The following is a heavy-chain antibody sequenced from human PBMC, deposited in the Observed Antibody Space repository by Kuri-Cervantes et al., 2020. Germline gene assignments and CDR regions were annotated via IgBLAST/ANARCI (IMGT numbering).Heavy chain of an antibody. V-gene: IGHV1-8*01. CDR3: ARRIPPYYYDSSGLDDAFDI. CDR2: MNPNSGNA. CDR1: GYTFTSHD. Sequence: ASVKVSCKASGYTFTSHDINWVRQATGQGLEWMGWMNPNSGNAGYAQKFQGRVTMTRNTSIGTAYMELSSLRSDDTAVYYCARRIPPYYYDSSGLDDAFDIWGQGTMVTVSS. J-gene: IGHJ3*02. D-gene: IGHD3-22*01.